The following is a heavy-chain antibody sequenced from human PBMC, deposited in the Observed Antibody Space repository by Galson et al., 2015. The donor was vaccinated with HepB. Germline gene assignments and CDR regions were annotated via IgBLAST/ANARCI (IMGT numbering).Heavy chain of an antibody. J-gene: IGHJ3*02. Sequence: SLRLSCAASGFTFSSYAMHWVRQAPGKGLEWVAVISYDGSNKYYADSVKGRFTISRDNSKNTLYLQMNSLRAEDTAVYYCARDFGREAFDIWGQGTMVTVSS. D-gene: IGHD3-3*01. CDR1: GFTFSSYA. CDR3: ARDFGREAFDI. CDR2: ISYDGSNK. V-gene: IGHV3-30-3*01.